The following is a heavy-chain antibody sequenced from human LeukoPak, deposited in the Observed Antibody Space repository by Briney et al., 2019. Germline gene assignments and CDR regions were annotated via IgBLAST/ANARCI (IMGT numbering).Heavy chain of an antibody. J-gene: IGHJ6*02. D-gene: IGHD3-3*01. CDR3: ARDGPAYYDFWSGYATRLNYYYYYGMDV. CDR1: GFTFSSYA. Sequence: PGGSLRLSCAASGFTFSSYAMHWVRQAPGKGLEWVAVISYDGSNKYYADSVKGRFTISRDNSKNTLYLQMNSLRAEDTAVYYCARDGPAYYDFWSGYATRLNYYYYYGMDVWGQGTTVTVSS. V-gene: IGHV3-30*04. CDR2: ISYDGSNK.